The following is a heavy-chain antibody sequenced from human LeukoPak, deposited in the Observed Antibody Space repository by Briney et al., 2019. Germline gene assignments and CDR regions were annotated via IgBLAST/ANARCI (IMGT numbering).Heavy chain of an antibody. CDR1: GYTFTGYY. Sequence: GASVKVSCKASGYTFTGYYMHWVRQAPGGLEWMGWINPNSGGTNYPQKFQGRVTMTGDTSIGTAYMELRSLRSDDTAVCYCARSIAAAGKAGYWGQGTLVTVSS. D-gene: IGHD6-13*01. CDR2: INPNSGGT. V-gene: IGHV1-2*02. J-gene: IGHJ4*02. CDR3: ARSIAAAGKAGY.